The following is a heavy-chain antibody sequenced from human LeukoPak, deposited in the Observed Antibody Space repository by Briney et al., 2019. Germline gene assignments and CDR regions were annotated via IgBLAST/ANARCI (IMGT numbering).Heavy chain of an antibody. Sequence: GGPLRLSCAASGFTFSSYEMNWVRQAPGKGLEWVSYISSSGSTIYYADSVKGRFTISRDNAKNSLYLQMNSLRAEDRAVYYCARGALEWLLSYYFDYWGQGTLVTVSS. J-gene: IGHJ4*02. CDR2: ISSSGSTI. V-gene: IGHV3-48*03. D-gene: IGHD3-3*01. CDR1: GFTFSSYE. CDR3: ARGALEWLLSYYFDY.